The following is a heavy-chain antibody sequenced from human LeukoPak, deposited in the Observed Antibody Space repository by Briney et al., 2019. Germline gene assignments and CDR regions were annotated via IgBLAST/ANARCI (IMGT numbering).Heavy chain of an antibody. CDR3: ARFFDY. Sequence: GGSLRLSCAASGFTFSSYSMNWVRQAPGRGLEWVSYISSGSSTIYYADSVKGRFTISRDDAKNSLYLQMNSLRAEDTAVYYYARFFDYWGQGTLVTVSS. V-gene: IGHV3-48*04. J-gene: IGHJ4*02. CDR2: ISSGSSTI. CDR1: GFTFSSYS.